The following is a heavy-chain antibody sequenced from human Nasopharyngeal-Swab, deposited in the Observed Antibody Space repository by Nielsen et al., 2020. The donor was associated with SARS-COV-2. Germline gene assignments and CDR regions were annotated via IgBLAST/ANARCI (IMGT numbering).Heavy chain of an antibody. CDR3: SRQWGITMIVVVTPHYIDY. CDR1: GGPISSSSYY. V-gene: IGHV4-39*01. J-gene: IGHJ4*02. CDR2: INYSGNT. Sequence: SETLSLTCTVSGGPISSSSYYWGWIRQPPGKGLERFCSINYSGNTYYNPSIKSPVTISVDPSKNQFSLKLSCVTAADTAVYYCSRQWGITMIVVVTPHYIDYWGQGTLITVSS. D-gene: IGHD3-22*01.